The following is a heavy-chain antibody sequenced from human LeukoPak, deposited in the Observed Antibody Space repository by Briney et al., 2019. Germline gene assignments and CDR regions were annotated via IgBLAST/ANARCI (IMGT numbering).Heavy chain of an antibody. CDR1: GFTFGAYF. CDR2: ISSNGYDT. D-gene: IGHD2-8*01. Sequence: GGSLRLSCSASGFTFGAYFMHWVRQAPGKGLQYVSSISSNGYDTYYADSVKGRFTISRDNSKNTLFLQMSNLRPEDTAVYYCVKDLNGTWSFDYWGQGTLVTVSS. V-gene: IGHV3-64D*06. J-gene: IGHJ4*02. CDR3: VKDLNGTWSFDY.